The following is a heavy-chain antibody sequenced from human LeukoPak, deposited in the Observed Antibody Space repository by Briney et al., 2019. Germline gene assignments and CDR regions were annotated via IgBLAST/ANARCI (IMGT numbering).Heavy chain of an antibody. CDR3: ARGGLYYVWDAFDI. Sequence: ASVKVSCKASGYTFTGYYMHWVRQAPGQGLEWMGWINPNSGGTNYAQKFQGRVTMTRATSISTAYMELSRLRSDDTAVYYCARGGLYYVWDAFDIWGQGTMVTVPS. CDR1: GYTFTGYY. V-gene: IGHV1-2*02. D-gene: IGHD3-16*01. J-gene: IGHJ3*02. CDR2: INPNSGGT.